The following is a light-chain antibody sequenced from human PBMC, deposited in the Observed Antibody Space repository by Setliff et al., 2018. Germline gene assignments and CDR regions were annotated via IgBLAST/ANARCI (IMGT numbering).Light chain of an antibody. V-gene: IGLV2-14*01. J-gene: IGLJ1*01. CDR1: SSDIGDYNY. Sequence: QSVLTQPASVSGSPGQSITISCIGSSSDIGDYNYVSWYQHHPGKAPKLMIYEVSSRPSGISDRFSGSKSGNAASPTISGLQAEDEADYYCTSYTASSTSIYVFGTGTKVTVL. CDR3: TSYTASSTSIYV. CDR2: EVS.